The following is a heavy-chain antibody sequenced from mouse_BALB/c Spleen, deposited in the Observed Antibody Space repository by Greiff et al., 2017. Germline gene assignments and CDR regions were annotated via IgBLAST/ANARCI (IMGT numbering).Heavy chain of an antibody. CDR1: GFTFSSYG. CDR2: ISSGGSYT. V-gene: IGHV5-6*01. J-gene: IGHJ4*01. Sequence: EVQRQESGGDLVKPGGSLKLSCAASGFTFSSYGMSWVRQSPDQGLEWVATISSGGSYTYYPDSVKGRFTISRDNAENTLYLQMSSLTSEDTAMYYCARQDAMDYWGQGTSVTVSS. CDR3: ARQDAMDY.